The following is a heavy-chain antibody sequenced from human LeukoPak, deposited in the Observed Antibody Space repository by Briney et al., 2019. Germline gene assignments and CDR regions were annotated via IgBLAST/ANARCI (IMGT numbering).Heavy chain of an antibody. Sequence: GGSLRLSCAASGFTFSSYGMNWVRQAPGKGLEWVAYISSSSSNICYADSVKGRFTISRDNAKNSLYLQMNSLRDEDTAVYYCARDLFGSGWSYYFDYWGQGTLVTVSS. D-gene: IGHD6-19*01. CDR2: ISSSSSNI. J-gene: IGHJ4*02. CDR1: GFTFSSYG. CDR3: ARDLFGSGWSYYFDY. V-gene: IGHV3-48*02.